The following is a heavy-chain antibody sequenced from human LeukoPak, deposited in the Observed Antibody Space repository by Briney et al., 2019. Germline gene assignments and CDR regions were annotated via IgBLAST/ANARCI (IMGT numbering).Heavy chain of an antibody. D-gene: IGHD2-15*01. CDR2: IFTTGST. Sequence: PSETLSLTCTVSGGSINNYFWSWIRQPAGEGLEWIGRIFTTGSTKYNPSLKSRVTMSVDTSKNQFSMKLSSVTAADTAVYYCARDFDSGGNFDYWGQGTLVTVSS. CDR1: GGSINNYF. V-gene: IGHV4-4*07. CDR3: ARDFDSGGNFDY. J-gene: IGHJ4*02.